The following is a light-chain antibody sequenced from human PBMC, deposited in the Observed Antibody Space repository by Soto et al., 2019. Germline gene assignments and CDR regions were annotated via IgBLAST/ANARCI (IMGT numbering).Light chain of an antibody. Sequence: QSALTQPASVSGSPGQSITISCTGTSSDVGGYNYVSWYQQHPGKAPKLMIYDVSNRPSGVSNRFSGSKSGNTASLTISGLQAEDEADYYCSSYTSSSTLYVVFGGGTKETVL. CDR2: DVS. CDR1: SSDVGGYNY. V-gene: IGLV2-14*01. J-gene: IGLJ2*01. CDR3: SSYTSSSTLYVV.